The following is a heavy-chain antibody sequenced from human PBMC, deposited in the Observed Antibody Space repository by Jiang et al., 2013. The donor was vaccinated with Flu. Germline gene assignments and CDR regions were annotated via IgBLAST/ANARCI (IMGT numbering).Heavy chain of an antibody. Sequence: SGAEVKKTGSSVKVSCKASGYTFTYRYLHWVRQAPGQALEWMGWITPFNGNTNYAQKFQDRVTITRDRSMSTAYMELSSLRSEDTAMYYCARSQSQAAAGPDAFDIWGQGTMVTV. D-gene: IGHD6-13*01. V-gene: IGHV1-45*02. J-gene: IGHJ3*02. CDR2: ITPFNGNT. CDR3: ARSQSQAAAGPDAFDI. CDR1: GYTFTYRY.